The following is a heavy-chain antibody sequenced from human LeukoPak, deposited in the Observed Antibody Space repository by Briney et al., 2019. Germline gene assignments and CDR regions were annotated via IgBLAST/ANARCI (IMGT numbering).Heavy chain of an antibody. CDR3: AREEYVWGSYRYTRNFDY. Sequence: ASVKVSCKASGYTFTSYGISWVRQAPGQGLEWMGWISGYNGNTNYAQKPQGRVTMTTDTSTSTVYMQLRSLRSDDTAVYYCAREEYVWGSYRYTRNFDYWGQGTLVTVSS. V-gene: IGHV1-18*01. CDR1: GYTFTSYG. D-gene: IGHD3-16*02. J-gene: IGHJ4*02. CDR2: ISGYNGNT.